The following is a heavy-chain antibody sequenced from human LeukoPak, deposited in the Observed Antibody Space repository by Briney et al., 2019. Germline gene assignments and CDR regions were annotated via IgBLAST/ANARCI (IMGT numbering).Heavy chain of an antibody. CDR1: GFTFDDYA. CDR2: ISWNGGTI. D-gene: IGHD6-19*01. CDR3: AKGKMIAVAGLFDY. Sequence: QPGRSLRLSCAASGFTFDDYAMHWVRQAPGKGLEWVSGISWNGGTIGYADSVKGRFTITRDNANNSLYLQMNSLRAEDTALYYCAKGKMIAVAGLFDYWGQGTLVTVSS. J-gene: IGHJ4*02. V-gene: IGHV3-9*01.